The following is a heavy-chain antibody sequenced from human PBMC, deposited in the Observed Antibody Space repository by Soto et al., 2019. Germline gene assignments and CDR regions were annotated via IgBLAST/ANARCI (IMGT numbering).Heavy chain of an antibody. J-gene: IGHJ4*02. CDR2: IYYSGST. CDR1: GGSISSGDYY. Sequence: QVQLQESGTGLVKPSQTLSLTCTVSGGSISSGDYYWSWIRQHPGKGLEWIGYIYYSGSTYYNPSLKSRVTISVDTSKNQFSLKLSSVTAADTAVYYCATYGSGSYKSTTFDYWGQGTLVTVSS. V-gene: IGHV4-31*03. D-gene: IGHD3-10*01. CDR3: ATYGSGSYKSTTFDY.